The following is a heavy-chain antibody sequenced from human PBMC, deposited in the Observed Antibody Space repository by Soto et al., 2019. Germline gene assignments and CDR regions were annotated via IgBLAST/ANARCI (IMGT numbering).Heavy chain of an antibody. CDR1: GYTFTSYA. CDR3: ARSSAYDY. V-gene: IGHV1-3*01. D-gene: IGHD2-21*01. Sequence: QVQLGQSGAEVKKPGASVKVSCKASGYTFTSYAMHWVRQAPGQRLEWMGWINAGNGNTKYSQKFQGRVTITRDTSASIAYMELSSLRSEDTAVYYCARSSAYDYWGQGTLVTVSS. J-gene: IGHJ4*02. CDR2: INAGNGNT.